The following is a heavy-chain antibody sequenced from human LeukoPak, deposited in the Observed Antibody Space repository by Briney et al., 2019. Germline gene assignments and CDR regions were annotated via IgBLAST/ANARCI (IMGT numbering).Heavy chain of an antibody. Sequence: GGSLRLSCAASGFTFGSYELYWVRQAPGKGLEWISYISSRSSTIKYADSVRGRFTISRADARESLFLQMNSLRAEDTAIYYCGASRQYVGAFDIWGQGTLVTVPS. CDR2: ISSRSSTI. CDR3: GASRQYVGAFDI. CDR1: GFTFGSYE. V-gene: IGHV3-48*03. D-gene: IGHD3-16*01. J-gene: IGHJ3*02.